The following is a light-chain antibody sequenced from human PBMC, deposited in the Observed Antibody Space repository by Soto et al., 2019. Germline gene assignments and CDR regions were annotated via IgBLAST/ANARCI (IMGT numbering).Light chain of an antibody. Sequence: EIVLTQSPATLSLSPGERATLSCRASQSVSSYLAWYQQKPGQPPSLLIYDASNRATGTPARFSGSGSGTDFTLTTSSLDPETFAVYYCQPHSNWPLTFGGGTKVEIK. V-gene: IGKV3-11*01. J-gene: IGKJ4*01. CDR1: QSVSSY. CDR3: QPHSNWPLT. CDR2: DAS.